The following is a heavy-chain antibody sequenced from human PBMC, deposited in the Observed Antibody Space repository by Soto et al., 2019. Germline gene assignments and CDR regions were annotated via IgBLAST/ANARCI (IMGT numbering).Heavy chain of an antibody. D-gene: IGHD3-22*01. Sequence: SETLSLTCTVSGDSVSSGSYYWSWIRQPPGKGLEWIGNFHNGGGTDYNPSLKSRVTISVDTSKNQFSLKLSSVIAADTAVYYCARTNSRGHWAAWYWGQGTLVTV. CDR3: ARTNSRGHWAAWY. CDR1: GDSVSSGSYY. CDR2: FHNGGGT. J-gene: IGHJ4*02. V-gene: IGHV4-61*01.